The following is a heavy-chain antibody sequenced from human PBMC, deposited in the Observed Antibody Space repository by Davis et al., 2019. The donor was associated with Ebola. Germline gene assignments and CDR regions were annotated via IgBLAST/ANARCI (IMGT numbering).Heavy chain of an antibody. D-gene: IGHD6-19*01. V-gene: IGHV3-74*01. CDR2: INPDGSFT. CDR1: GFGFSDDW. J-gene: IGHJ4*02. CDR3: ARFGSAWSRSY. Sequence: GESLKISCIASGFGFSDDWVHWVRQPPGKGLQWVARINPDGSFTGYVESVKGRFILYRDNSKNTLYLQMNSLRVEDTAVYFCARFGSAWSRSYWGQGTLVTVSS.